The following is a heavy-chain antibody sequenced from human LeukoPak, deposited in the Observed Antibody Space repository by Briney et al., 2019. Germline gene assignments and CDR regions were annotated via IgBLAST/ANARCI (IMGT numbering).Heavy chain of an antibody. J-gene: IGHJ4*02. CDR1: GFTFSSYA. D-gene: IGHD2-8*01. Sequence: GGSLRLSCAASGFTFSSYAMHWVRQAPGKGLEWVAVISYDGSNKYYADSVKGRFTISRDNSKNTLYLQMNSLRAEDTAIYYCAKAPDKWSPYYFDYWGQGTLVTVSS. V-gene: IGHV3-30-3*01. CDR2: ISYDGSNK. CDR3: AKAPDKWSPYYFDY.